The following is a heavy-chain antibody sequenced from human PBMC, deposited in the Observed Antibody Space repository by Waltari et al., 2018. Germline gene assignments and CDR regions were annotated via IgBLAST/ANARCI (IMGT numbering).Heavy chain of an antibody. CDR3: AKSGSSSAYSRLDY. V-gene: IGHV3-23*01. CDR2: ITGSCNST. D-gene: IGHD3-22*01. Sequence: EVQLLESGGGLVQPGGSLRLSCAASGFTFSSYGMTWVRQAPGKGLGWVSVITGSCNSTYYAGSVKGRFTISRDKSKNMVYLQMNSLRVEDTAIYYCAKSGSSSAYSRLDYWGQGTLVTVSS. CDR1: GFTFSSYG. J-gene: IGHJ4*02.